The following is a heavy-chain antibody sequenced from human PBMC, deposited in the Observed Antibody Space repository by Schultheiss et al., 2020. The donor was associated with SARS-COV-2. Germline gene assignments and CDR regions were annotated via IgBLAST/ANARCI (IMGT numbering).Heavy chain of an antibody. CDR3: ASLFGVVDYYYYGMDV. CDR1: GFTFSDYY. J-gene: IGHJ6*02. D-gene: IGHD3-3*01. CDR2: ISSSSSTYI. Sequence: GGSLRLSCADSGFTFSDYYMNWVRQAPGKGLEWVSYISSSSSTYIYYADSVKGRFTISRDNAKNSLYLQMNSLRAEDTAVYYCASLFGVVDYYYYGMDVWGQGTTVTVSS. V-gene: IGHV3-11*04.